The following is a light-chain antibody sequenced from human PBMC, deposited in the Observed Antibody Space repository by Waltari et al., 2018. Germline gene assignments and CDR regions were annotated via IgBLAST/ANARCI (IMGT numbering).Light chain of an antibody. V-gene: IGKV3-20*01. CDR3: QLYGTSRT. CDR1: QSVNSNY. Sequence: EIVLTQSPGTLSLSPGERATLSCRASQSVNSNYLTWFQQKPGQAPRLLIYGASSRATGIPDRFSGSGSGTDFTLTISRLEPEDFAVYYCQLYGTSRTFGQGTKVEIK. J-gene: IGKJ1*01. CDR2: GAS.